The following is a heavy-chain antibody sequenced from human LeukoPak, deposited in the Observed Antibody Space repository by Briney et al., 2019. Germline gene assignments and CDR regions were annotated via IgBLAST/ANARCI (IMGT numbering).Heavy chain of an antibody. CDR3: ARGPGYSGYYPKPIDYFDY. J-gene: IGHJ4*02. Sequence: AGGSLRLSCAASGFTFSSYSMNWVRQAPGKGLEWVSYISSSSSTIYYADSVKGRFTISRDNAKNSLYLQMNSLRAEDTAVYYCARGPGYSGYYPKPIDYFDYWGQGTLVTVSS. CDR2: ISSSSSTI. V-gene: IGHV3-48*01. D-gene: IGHD5-12*01. CDR1: GFTFSSYS.